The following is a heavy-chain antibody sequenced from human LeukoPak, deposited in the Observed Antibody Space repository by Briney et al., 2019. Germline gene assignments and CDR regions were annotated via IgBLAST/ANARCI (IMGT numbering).Heavy chain of an antibody. CDR1: GGTFSSYA. D-gene: IGHD1-14*01. Sequence: SVKVSCKASGGTFSSYAISWVRQAPGQGLEWMGGIIPIFGTANYAQKFQGRVTITADESTSTTYMELSSLRSEDMAVYYCARGYGNYYYYYYMDVWGKGTTVTVSS. CDR3: ARGYGNYYYYYYMDV. J-gene: IGHJ6*03. V-gene: IGHV1-69*01. CDR2: IIPIFGTA.